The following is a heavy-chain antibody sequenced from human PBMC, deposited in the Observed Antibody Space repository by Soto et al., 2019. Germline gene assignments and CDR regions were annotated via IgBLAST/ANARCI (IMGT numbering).Heavy chain of an antibody. CDR1: GGAITDHY. V-gene: IGHV4-59*11. J-gene: IGHJ4*02. CDR3: AIVRPGYLDY. CDR2: IYYNGNT. Sequence: QVQLQESGPGLVKPSETLSLTCTLSGGAITDHYWSFIRQPPGKGLEWIGYIYYNGNTNYNPSLESRVTISVDRARNQFSLRLPSLTAADTAVDYGAIVRPGYLDYWGRGALVTVSS. D-gene: IGHD1-1*01.